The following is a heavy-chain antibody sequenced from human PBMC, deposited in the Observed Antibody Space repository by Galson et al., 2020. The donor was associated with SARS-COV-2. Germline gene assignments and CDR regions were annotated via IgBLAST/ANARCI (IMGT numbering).Heavy chain of an antibody. J-gene: IGHJ4*02. V-gene: IGHV3-23*01. CDR1: GFTFSSYA. Sequence: TGGSLRLSCAASGFTFSSYAMSWVRQAPGKGLEWVSAISGSGGSTYYADSVKGRFTISRDNSKNTMYLQMNSLRAEDTAVYYCAKGRITMIVVVNLDYWGQGTLVTVSS. D-gene: IGHD3-22*01. CDR2: ISGSGGST. CDR3: AKGRITMIVVVNLDY.